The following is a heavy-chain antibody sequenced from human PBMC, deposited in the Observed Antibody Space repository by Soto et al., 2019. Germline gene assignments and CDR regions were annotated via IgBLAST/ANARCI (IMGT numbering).Heavy chain of an antibody. D-gene: IGHD1-26*01. CDR3: ATYSGNYERYGVYYGMDV. Sequence: PGGSLRLSCAASGFTFSDYYMSWIRQAPGKGLEWVSTIGGRDGSTYYPDSVKGRFTISRDSSKNTLYLQMNSLRAEDTAVYYCATYSGNYERYGVYYGMDVWGQGTTVTVSS. J-gene: IGHJ6*02. V-gene: IGHV3-23*01. CDR2: IGGRDGST. CDR1: GFTFSDYY.